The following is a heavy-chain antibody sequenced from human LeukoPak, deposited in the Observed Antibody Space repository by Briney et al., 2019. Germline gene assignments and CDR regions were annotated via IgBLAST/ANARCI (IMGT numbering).Heavy chain of an antibody. Sequence: GESLKISCKGFGYSFSNYWIGWVRQMPGKGLEWMGIIYPGDSDTRYSPSFQGQVTISADKSISTAYLQWSSLKASDTAMYYCARWLGYCSGGSCYSSKYYFDYWGQGTLVTVSS. CDR1: GYSFSNYW. CDR2: IYPGDSDT. D-gene: IGHD2-15*01. V-gene: IGHV5-51*01. CDR3: ARWLGYCSGGSCYSSKYYFDY. J-gene: IGHJ4*02.